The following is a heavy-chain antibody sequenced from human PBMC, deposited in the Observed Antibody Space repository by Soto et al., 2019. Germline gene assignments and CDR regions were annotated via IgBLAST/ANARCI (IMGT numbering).Heavy chain of an antibody. CDR1: GGSISSGGYY. J-gene: IGHJ5*02. D-gene: IGHD2-15*01. CDR3: ARGLGDIVVVVATRPSVYWFDP. V-gene: IGHV4-31*03. Sequence: PSETLSLTCTFSGGSISSGGYYWSWIRQHPGKGLEWIGYIYYSGSTYCNPSLKSRVTISVDTSKNQFSLKLSSVTAADTAVYYCARGLGDIVVVVATRPSVYWFDPWGQGTLVTVSS. CDR2: IYYSGST.